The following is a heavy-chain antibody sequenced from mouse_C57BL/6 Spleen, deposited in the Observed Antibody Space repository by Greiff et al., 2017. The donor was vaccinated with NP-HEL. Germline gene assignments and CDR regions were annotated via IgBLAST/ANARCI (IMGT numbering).Heavy chain of an antibody. V-gene: IGHV3-6*01. CDR2: ISYDGSN. Sequence: EVKLQESGPGLVKPSQSLSLSCSVTGYSITSGYYWNWIRQFPGNKLEWMGYISYDGSNNYNPSLKNRISITRDTSKNQFFLKLNSVTTEDTATYYCARIYSYYYAMDYWGQGTSVTVSS. CDR3: ARIYSYYYAMDY. D-gene: IGHD2-12*01. J-gene: IGHJ4*01. CDR1: GYSITSGYY.